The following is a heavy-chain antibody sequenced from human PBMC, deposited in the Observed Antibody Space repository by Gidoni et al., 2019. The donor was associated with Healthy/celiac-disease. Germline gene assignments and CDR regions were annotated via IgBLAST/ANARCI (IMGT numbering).Heavy chain of an antibody. CDR2: IIPIFGTA. Sequence: QVQLVQSGAEVKKPGSSVKVSCKASGGTFSSYAISWVRQAPGQGLEWMGGIIPIFGTANYAQKFQGRVTITADESTSTAYMELSSLRSEDTAVYYCARDLYCSSTSCYTGGWFDPWGQGTLVTVSS. CDR3: ARDLYCSSTSCYTGGWFDP. J-gene: IGHJ5*02. CDR1: GGTFSSYA. D-gene: IGHD2-2*02. V-gene: IGHV1-69*01.